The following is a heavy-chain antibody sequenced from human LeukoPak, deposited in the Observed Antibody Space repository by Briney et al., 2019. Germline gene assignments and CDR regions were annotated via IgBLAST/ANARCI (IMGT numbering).Heavy chain of an antibody. CDR1: GGSFSGYY. V-gene: IGHV4-34*01. J-gene: IGHJ4*02. CDR2: INHSGST. Sequence: ETLSLTCAVYGGSFSGYYWSWIRQPPGKGLEWIGEINHSGSTNYNPSLKSRVTISVDTSKNQFSLKLSSVTAADTAVYYCARSRARGYSYGYGLGFDYWGQGTLVTVSS. D-gene: IGHD5-18*01. CDR3: ARSRARGYSYGYGLGFDY.